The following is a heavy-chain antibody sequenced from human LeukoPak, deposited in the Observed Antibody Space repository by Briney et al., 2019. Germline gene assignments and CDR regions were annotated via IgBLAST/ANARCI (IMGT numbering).Heavy chain of an antibody. Sequence: SETLSLICAVSGYSISSGYYWGWIRQPPGKGLEWIGSIYHSGSTYYNPSLKSRVTISVDTSKNQFSLKLSSVTAADTAVYYCARHLCSSTSCYTGTNWFDPWGQGTLVTVSS. D-gene: IGHD2-2*02. V-gene: IGHV4-38-2*01. CDR3: ARHLCSSTSCYTGTNWFDP. CDR2: IYHSGST. CDR1: GYSISSGYY. J-gene: IGHJ5*02.